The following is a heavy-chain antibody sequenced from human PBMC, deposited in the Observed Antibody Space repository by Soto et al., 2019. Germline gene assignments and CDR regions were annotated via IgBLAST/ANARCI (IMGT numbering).Heavy chain of an antibody. CDR1: GGSIDGYN. J-gene: IGHJ6*02. Sequence: QVQLQESGPGLVKPSETLSLTCTVSGGSIDGYNCAWIRQPPGKALEWVGYVYYNGGSSYNPSLKGRVTLSMATSKSQFSLQLRSVTAADTAVYYCARQGIGNLHGLVDVWGRGTTVTVSS. D-gene: IGHD3-10*01. CDR2: VYYNGGS. CDR3: ARQGIGNLHGLVDV. V-gene: IGHV4-59*08.